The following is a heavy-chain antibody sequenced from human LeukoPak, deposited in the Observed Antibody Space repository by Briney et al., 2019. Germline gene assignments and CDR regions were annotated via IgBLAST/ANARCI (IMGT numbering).Heavy chain of an antibody. V-gene: IGHV1-69*13. D-gene: IGHD3-3*01. CDR3: AIVRRSYDFWSGARAFDI. Sequence: ASVKVSCKASGGTFSSYAISWVRQAPGQGLEWMGGIIPIFGTANYAQKFQGRVTITADESTSTAYMELSSLRSEDTAVYYCAIVRRSYDFWSGARAFDIWGQGTMVTVSS. CDR2: IIPIFGTA. CDR1: GGTFSSYA. J-gene: IGHJ3*02.